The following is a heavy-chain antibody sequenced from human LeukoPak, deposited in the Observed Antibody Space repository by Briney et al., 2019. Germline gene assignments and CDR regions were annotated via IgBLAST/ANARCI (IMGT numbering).Heavy chain of an antibody. Sequence: GSLRLSCVASGFTFSYYAMHWVRQAPGKGLEWVAVISYDGSNKYYADSVKGRFTISRDNSKNTLHLQMNSLRAEDTAVYYRARYYDSSGIFDYWGQGTLVTVSS. D-gene: IGHD3-22*01. CDR3: ARYYDSSGIFDY. CDR1: GFTFSYYA. J-gene: IGHJ4*02. CDR2: ISYDGSNK. V-gene: IGHV3-30-3*01.